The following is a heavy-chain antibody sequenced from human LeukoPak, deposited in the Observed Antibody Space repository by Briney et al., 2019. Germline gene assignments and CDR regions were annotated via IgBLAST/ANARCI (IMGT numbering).Heavy chain of an antibody. J-gene: IGHJ4*02. D-gene: IGHD5-12*01. CDR1: GDSVSGNSAT. V-gene: IGHV6-1*01. Sequence: SQTLSLTCAISGDSVSGNSATWNWIRQSPSRGLEWLGRTYYRSKWLNDYAVSVKGRITINPDTSKNQFSLHLNSVTAADTAVYYCVRHDGRGGATMGALDSWGQGSLVTVSS. CDR3: VRHDGRGGATMGALDS. CDR2: TYYRSKWLN.